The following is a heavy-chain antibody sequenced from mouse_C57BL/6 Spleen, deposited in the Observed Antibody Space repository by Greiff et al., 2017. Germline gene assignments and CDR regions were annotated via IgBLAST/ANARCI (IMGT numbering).Heavy chain of an antibody. J-gene: IGHJ4*01. Sequence: QVQLQQSGAELVRPGSSVKLSCKASGYTFTSYWMHWVKQRPIQGLEWIGNIDPSDSETHYNHKFKDKATLAVDKSSSTAYMQLSSLTSEDSAVYYCARRYYDYEGDAMDYWGQGTSVTVSS. CDR1: GYTFTSYW. D-gene: IGHD2-4*01. CDR3: ARRYYDYEGDAMDY. V-gene: IGHV1-52*01. CDR2: IDPSDSET.